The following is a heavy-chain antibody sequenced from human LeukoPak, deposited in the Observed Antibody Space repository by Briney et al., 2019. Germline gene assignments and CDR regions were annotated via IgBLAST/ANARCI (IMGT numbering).Heavy chain of an antibody. CDR1: GYTFTGYY. V-gene: IGHV1-2*06. D-gene: IGHD3-22*01. J-gene: IGHJ3*02. CDR2: TNPHSGDT. Sequence: GASVKVSCKASGYTFTGYYMHWVRQAPGQGLEWMGRTNPHSGDTNYAQKFQGRVTMTRDTSISTAYMELSRLRSDDTAVYYCARKRTPVDYYDSSGYPRSDAFDIWGQGTMVTVSS. CDR3: ARKRTPVDYYDSSGYPRSDAFDI.